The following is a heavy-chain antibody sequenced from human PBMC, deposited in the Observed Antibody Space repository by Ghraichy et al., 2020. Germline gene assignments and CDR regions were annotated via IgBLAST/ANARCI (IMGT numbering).Heavy chain of an antibody. D-gene: IGHD6-19*01. CDR2: ISSSSSTI. J-gene: IGHJ4*02. V-gene: IGHV3-48*01. CDR3: ARGGIAVAGSLDY. CDR1: GFTFSSYS. Sequence: GGSLRLSCAASGFTFSSYSMNWVRQAPGKGLEWVSYISSSSSTIYYADSVKGRFTISRDNAKNSLYLQMNSLRAEDTAVYYCARGGIAVAGSLDYWGQGTLVTVSS.